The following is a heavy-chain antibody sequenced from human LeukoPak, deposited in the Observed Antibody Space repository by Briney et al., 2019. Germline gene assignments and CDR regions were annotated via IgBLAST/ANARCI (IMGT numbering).Heavy chain of an antibody. CDR1: AFTLNTYW. J-gene: IGHJ4*02. V-gene: IGHV3-74*01. Sequence: GGSLRLSCAASAFTLNTYWMHWVRQVPGRGLEWVPRINGDESSTNYADSVKGRFTISRDNAKDTLYLHMNSLTAEDAAVYYCARGAKWAYYFDYWGQGTLVTVSS. CDR2: INGDESST. D-gene: IGHD1-26*01. CDR3: ARGAKWAYYFDY.